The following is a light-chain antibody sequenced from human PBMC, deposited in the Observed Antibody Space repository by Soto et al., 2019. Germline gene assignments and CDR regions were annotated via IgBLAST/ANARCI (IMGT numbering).Light chain of an antibody. CDR1: QSVSSSN. V-gene: IGKV3-20*01. CDR2: GAS. Sequence: EIVLTQSPATLSLSPGERATLSCRASQSVSSSNLAWYQQKPGQAPRLVISGASSRAAGLPDRFSGSGSGTDFTLTISGLEPEDFAFYYCQHYDDSPPRYTFGQGTKLEIK. CDR3: QHYDDSPPRYT. J-gene: IGKJ2*01.